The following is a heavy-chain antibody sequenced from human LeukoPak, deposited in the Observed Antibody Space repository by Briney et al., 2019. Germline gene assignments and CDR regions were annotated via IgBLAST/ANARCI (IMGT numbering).Heavy chain of an antibody. J-gene: IGHJ4*02. Sequence: GGSLRLSCAASGFTVSSNYMSWVRQAPGKGLEWVSVIYSGGSTYYADSVKGRFTISRDNSKNTLYLQMNSLRAEDTAVYYCARAAYYYGSGSWYYFDYWGQGTLVTVSS. CDR3: ARAAYYYGSGSWYYFDY. V-gene: IGHV3-53*01. CDR2: IYSGGST. D-gene: IGHD3-10*01. CDR1: GFTVSSNY.